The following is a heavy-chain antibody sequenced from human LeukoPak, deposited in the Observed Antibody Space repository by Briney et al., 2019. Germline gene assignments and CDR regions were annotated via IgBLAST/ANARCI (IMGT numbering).Heavy chain of an antibody. CDR2: VYHSGST. J-gene: IGHJ4*02. CDR1: GTSISSSNW. Sequence: PSGTLSLTCAVSGTSISSSNWWSWVRQPPGKGLEWIGEVYHSGSTNYSPSLKSRVTMSVDRSKNQFSLKLSSVTAADTAVYYCARGGDYSDYWGQGTLVTVSS. V-gene: IGHV4-4*02. CDR3: ARGGDYSDY.